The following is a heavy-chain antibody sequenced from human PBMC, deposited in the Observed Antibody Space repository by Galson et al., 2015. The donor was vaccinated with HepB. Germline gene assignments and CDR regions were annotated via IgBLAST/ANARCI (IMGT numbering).Heavy chain of an antibody. V-gene: IGHV3-30*02. CDR1: GFTFSSYG. Sequence: SLRLSCAASGFTFSSYGMHWVRQAPGKGLEWVVFIRYDGSNKYYADSVKGRFTISRDNSKNTLYLQMNSLRAEDTAVYYCANQGGGYCSGGSCYLFDYWGQGTLVTVSS. J-gene: IGHJ4*02. CDR3: ANQGGGYCSGGSCYLFDY. CDR2: IRYDGSNK. D-gene: IGHD2-15*01.